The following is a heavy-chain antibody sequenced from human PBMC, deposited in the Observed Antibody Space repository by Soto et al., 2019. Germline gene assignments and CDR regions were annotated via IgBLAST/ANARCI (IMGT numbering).Heavy chain of an antibody. CDR3: VKEKLHSNYEYYFDS. Sequence: PGGSLRLSCAASGFSFRNYGMHWVRRVPGKSLEWVSGISWHSGTIGYADSVRGRFTISRDNAKNSLYLQMNSLRPEDTALYYCVKEKLHSNYEYYFDSWGQGTLVTVSS. D-gene: IGHD4-4*01. V-gene: IGHV3-9*01. J-gene: IGHJ4*02. CDR1: GFSFRNYG. CDR2: ISWHSGTI.